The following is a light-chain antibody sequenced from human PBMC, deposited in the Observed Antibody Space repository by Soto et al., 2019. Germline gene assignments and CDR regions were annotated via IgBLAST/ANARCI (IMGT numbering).Light chain of an antibody. CDR3: HHQNGNSEA. J-gene: IGKJ1*01. CDR1: QSITTW. V-gene: IGKV1-5*01. Sequence: DIQVSQSPSTVSASVGDRVTITCRASQSITTWLAWYQQKPGRAPELLIYDAWSLKTGVPSRFSASGSGTEFTLTIISLQSEDVATSYCHHQNGNSEAFGQGTKVDI. CDR2: DAW.